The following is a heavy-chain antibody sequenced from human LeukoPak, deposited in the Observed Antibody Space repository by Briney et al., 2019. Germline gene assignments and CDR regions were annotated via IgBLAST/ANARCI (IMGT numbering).Heavy chain of an antibody. CDR2: IYNDDRT. V-gene: IGHV3-53*01. D-gene: IGHD3-10*01. J-gene: IGHJ4*02. CDR3: ARPPPAHYVSGSSLDC. CDR1: GFIVSTNY. Sequence: QPGGSLRLSCAASGFIVSTNYMGWVRQAPGKGLEWVSVIYNDDRTYFADSVKGRFAISRDNSKNTLYLQMNSLRAEDTALYYCARPPPAHYVSGSSLDCWGQGTLVTVSS.